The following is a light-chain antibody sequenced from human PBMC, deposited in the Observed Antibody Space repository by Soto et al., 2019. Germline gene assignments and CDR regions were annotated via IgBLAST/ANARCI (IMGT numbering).Light chain of an antibody. V-gene: IGLV2-14*01. CDR2: EVS. CDR3: SSYSSINTVT. J-gene: IGLJ2*01. Sequence: QSALTQPASVSGSPGQSITISCTGTSSDVGGYTFVSWYQQHPGKAPKLIIYEVSDRPSGVSNRFAGFKSGNRASLTISGLQPEDEADYYCSSYSSINTVTFGGGTKLTVL. CDR1: SSDVGGYTF.